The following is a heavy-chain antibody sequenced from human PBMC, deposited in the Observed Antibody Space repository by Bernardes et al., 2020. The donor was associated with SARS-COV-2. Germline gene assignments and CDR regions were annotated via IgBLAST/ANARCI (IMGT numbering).Heavy chain of an antibody. D-gene: IGHD6-19*01. CDR3: ARGLPIAVAATYWYFDL. V-gene: IGHV4-34*01. Sequence: LSLTCTVHGGSLSGFFWNWIRQTPGGGLEWIGEINHAGDTNYNPSLKSRVTMSVDTSNNAVSLRMNSVTAADTAAYYCARGLPIAVAATYWYFDLWGRGTLVSVSS. J-gene: IGHJ2*01. CDR2: INHAGDT. CDR1: GGSLSGFF.